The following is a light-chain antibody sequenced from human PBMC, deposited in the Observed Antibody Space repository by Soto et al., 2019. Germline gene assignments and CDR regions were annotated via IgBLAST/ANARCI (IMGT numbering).Light chain of an antibody. CDR1: QSVSDS. J-gene: IGKJ1*01. CDR3: QQRNSWSWT. Sequence: EIVLTQSPAALSLSPGERATLSCRASQSVSDSLAWYQQKPGQAPRLLIYEASTRATGIPARFSGSGSGTDFSLSISSLEPEDFAVYYCQQRNSWSWTFGQGTKVDIK. CDR2: EAS. V-gene: IGKV3-11*01.